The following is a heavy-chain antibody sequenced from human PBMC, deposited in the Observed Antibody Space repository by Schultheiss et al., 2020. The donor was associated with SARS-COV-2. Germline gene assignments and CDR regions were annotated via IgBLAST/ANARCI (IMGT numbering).Heavy chain of an antibody. J-gene: IGHJ4*02. CDR1: GFTFNFYS. V-gene: IGHV3-21*01. CDR3: ANLNYYDSSGRRYYFDY. CDR2: ISRSSGFI. D-gene: IGHD3-22*01. Sequence: GGSLRLSCAASGFTFNFYSMNWVRQAPGKGLEWVSSISRSSGFIYYADSVKGRFTISRDNSKNTLYLQMNSLRAEDTAVYYCANLNYYDSSGRRYYFDYWGQGTLVTVSS.